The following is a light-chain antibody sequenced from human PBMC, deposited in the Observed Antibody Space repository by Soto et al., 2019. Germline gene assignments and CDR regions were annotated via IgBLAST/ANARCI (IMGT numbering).Light chain of an antibody. CDR1: SGDIGGYDY. Sequence: QSALTQPDPVSGSPGQSITISCTGTSGDIGGYDYVSWYQHHPGKAPKLMIYDVSNRPSGVSNRVSGSKSGTKASLTLSGLQAEDESGYYCSSYASSNTDVFGTGTKVTVL. V-gene: IGLV2-14*03. CDR3: SSYASSNTDV. J-gene: IGLJ1*01. CDR2: DVS.